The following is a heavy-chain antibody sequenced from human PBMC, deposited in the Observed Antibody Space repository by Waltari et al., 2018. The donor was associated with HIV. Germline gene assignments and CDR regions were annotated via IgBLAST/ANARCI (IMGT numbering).Heavy chain of an antibody. Sequence: QEQLVESGGGVVQPGESVKLSCAVVGFSINNWSFHWVRQAPGKGVEWGAEMALEQRQFDAESVKGRFTVSRDLATNTVSLHLSSLRPDDTAVYYCARGQFAGWLTPPQSLWGQGTLITVSS. CDR3: ARGQFAGWLTPPQSL. CDR1: GFSINNWS. D-gene: IGHD3-16*01. V-gene: IGHV3-30*15. CDR2: MALEQRQ. J-gene: IGHJ4*02.